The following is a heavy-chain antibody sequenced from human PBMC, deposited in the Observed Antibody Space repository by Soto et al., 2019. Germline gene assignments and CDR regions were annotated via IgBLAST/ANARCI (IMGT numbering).Heavy chain of an antibody. J-gene: IGHJ4*02. V-gene: IGHV4-39*01. D-gene: IGHD3-3*01. CDR1: GGSISSSSYY. Sequence: QLQLQESGPGLVKPSETLSLTCTVSGGSISSSSYYWGWIRQPPGKGLEWIGSIYYSGSTYYNPSLKSRVTISVDTSKNQFSLKLSSVTAADTAVYYCARQPGLRFLEWLRPGPCDYWGQGTLVTVSS. CDR3: ARQPGLRFLEWLRPGPCDY. CDR2: IYYSGST.